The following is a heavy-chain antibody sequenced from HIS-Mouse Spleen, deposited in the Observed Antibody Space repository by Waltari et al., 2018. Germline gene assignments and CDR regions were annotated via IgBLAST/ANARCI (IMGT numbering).Heavy chain of an antibody. Sequence: QVQLVQSGAEVKKPGASVKVSCKASGYTFTSYDINWVRQATGQGLEWMGWTNPNGGDTGYAQKFQGRVTMTRNTSISTAYMELSSLRSEDTAVYYCAREDITMIVVVTPTRGAFDIWGQGTMVTVSS. V-gene: IGHV1-8*01. CDR3: AREDITMIVVVTPTRGAFDI. D-gene: IGHD3-22*01. CDR1: GYTFTSYD. CDR2: TNPNGGDT. J-gene: IGHJ3*02.